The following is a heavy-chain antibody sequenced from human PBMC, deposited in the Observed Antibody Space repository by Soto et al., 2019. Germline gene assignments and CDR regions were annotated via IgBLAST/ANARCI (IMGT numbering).Heavy chain of an antibody. D-gene: IGHD3-16*01. V-gene: IGHV4-59*01. J-gene: IGHJ4*02. CDR2: IYYGGSA. Sequence: SETLSLTCTVSGGSISTYYWSWIRQPPGKGLEWIGYIYYGGSANYNPSLESRVTISLDRSKKQFSLRSLRSDDTAVYYCARDHYDGHYDYWGQGTLVTVSS. CDR3: ARDHYDGHYDY. CDR1: GGSISTYY.